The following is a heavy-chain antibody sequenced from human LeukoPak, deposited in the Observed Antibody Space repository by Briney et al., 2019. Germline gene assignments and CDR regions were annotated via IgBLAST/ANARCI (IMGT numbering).Heavy chain of an antibody. CDR3: ASEGEIGYGYLY. D-gene: IGHD5-18*01. Sequence: GGSLRLSCTASGFTFSSYAMTWVRQTPGKGLEWVANINKEGSEKNYVDSVKGRFTISRDNAKNSLYLQMNSLRVEDTAVYYCASEGEIGYGYLYWGQGTLVTVSS. J-gene: IGHJ4*02. CDR1: GFTFSSYA. V-gene: IGHV3-7*01. CDR2: INKEGSEK.